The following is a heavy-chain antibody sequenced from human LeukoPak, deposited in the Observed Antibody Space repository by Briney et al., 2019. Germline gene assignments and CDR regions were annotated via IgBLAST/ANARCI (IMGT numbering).Heavy chain of an antibody. CDR2: FDPEDGET. V-gene: IGHV1-24*01. Sequence: ASVKVSCKVSGYTLTELSMHWVRQAPGKGLEWMGGFDPEDGETIYAQKFQGRVTMTEDTSTDTAYMELSSLRSEDTAVYYCATTMTNFWSGSPTHYFDYWGQGTLVTVSS. J-gene: IGHJ4*02. D-gene: IGHD3-3*01. CDR1: GYTLTELS. CDR3: ATTMTNFWSGSPTHYFDY.